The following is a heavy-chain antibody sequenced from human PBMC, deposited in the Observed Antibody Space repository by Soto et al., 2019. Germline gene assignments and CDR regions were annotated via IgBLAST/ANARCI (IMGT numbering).Heavy chain of an antibody. V-gene: IGHV1-69*12. CDR2: IIPIFGTA. D-gene: IGHD1-26*01. CDR1: GGTFSSYA. Sequence: QVQLVQSGAEVKKPGSSVKVSCKASGGTFSSYAISWVRQAPGQGLEWMGGIIPIFGTANYAQKFQGRVTITADEATSTAYMELSSLRSEDTAVYYCARDRRSIVGATYCFHYWGQGTLVTVSS. J-gene: IGHJ4*02. CDR3: ARDRRSIVGATYCFHY.